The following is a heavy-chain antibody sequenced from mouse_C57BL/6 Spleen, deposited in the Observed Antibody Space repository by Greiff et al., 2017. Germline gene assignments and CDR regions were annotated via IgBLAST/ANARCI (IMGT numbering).Heavy chain of an antibody. CDR2: IDPSDSYT. V-gene: IGHV1-59*01. Sequence: VQLQQPGAELVRPGTSVKLSCKASGYTFTSYWMHWVKQRPGQGLEWIGVIDPSDSYTNYNQKFKGKATLTVDTSSSTAYMQLSSLTSEDSAVYYCARRLLFPNTFDYWGQGTTLTVSS. CDR3: ARRLLFPNTFDY. J-gene: IGHJ2*01. CDR1: GYTFTSYW. D-gene: IGHD2-1*01.